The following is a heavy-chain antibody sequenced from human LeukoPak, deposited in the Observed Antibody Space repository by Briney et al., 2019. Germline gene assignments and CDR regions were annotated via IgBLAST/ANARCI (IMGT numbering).Heavy chain of an antibody. CDR3: SKRVGGTPDY. V-gene: IGHV3-23*01. CDR1: GFTFANYA. CDR2: IAYDGNSR. Sequence: GGSLRLSCAASGFTFANYAMAWVRQAPGKGLEWVSAIAYDGNSRDYAHSVRGRFTISRDNSKNTLYLEMNSLRAEDTALYYCSKRVGGTPDYWGLGTLVTVSP. J-gene: IGHJ4*02. D-gene: IGHD1-7*01.